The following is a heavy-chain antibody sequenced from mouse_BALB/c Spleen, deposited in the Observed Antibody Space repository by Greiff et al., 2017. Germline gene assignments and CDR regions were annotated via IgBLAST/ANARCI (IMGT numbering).Heavy chain of an antibody. D-gene: IGHD1-1*01. J-gene: IGHJ1*01. CDR2: IDPANGNT. CDR3: AYYGSSLWYFDV. V-gene: IGHV14-3*02. Sequence: VQLKQSGAELVKPGASVKLSCTASGFNIKDTYMHWVKQRPEQGLEWIGRIDPANGNTKYDPKFQGKATITADTSSNTAYLQLSSLTSEDTAVYYCAYYGSSLWYFDVWGAGTTVTVSS. CDR1: GFNIKDTY.